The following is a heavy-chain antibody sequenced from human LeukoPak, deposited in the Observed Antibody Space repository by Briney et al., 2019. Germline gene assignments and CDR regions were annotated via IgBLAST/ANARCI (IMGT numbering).Heavy chain of an antibody. CDR2: IHSGGST. V-gene: IGHV3-66*01. CDR1: GFTVSSNY. Sequence: GGSLRLSCAASGFTVSSNYMSWVRQAPGKGLEWVSVIHSGGSTYYADSVKGRFTISRDNSKNTLYLQMTSLRAEDTAVYYCATDSDYYDTSGYLYWGQGTLVTASS. CDR3: ATDSDYYDTSGYLY. J-gene: IGHJ4*02. D-gene: IGHD3-22*01.